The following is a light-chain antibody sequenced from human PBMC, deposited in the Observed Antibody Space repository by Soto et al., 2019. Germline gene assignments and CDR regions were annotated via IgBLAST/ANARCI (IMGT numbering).Light chain of an antibody. Sequence: EVVMTQSPLSLPVTLGQPASISCRSSQTLVYSDGNTYLNWFQQRPGHSPRRLIYRVSNRDSGVPDRFSGSGSGTDFTLKISRVEAEDVGVYYCMQGTHWPPNTFGQGTKLEIK. J-gene: IGKJ2*01. CDR1: QTLVYSDGNTY. CDR3: MQGTHWPPNT. CDR2: RVS. V-gene: IGKV2-30*01.